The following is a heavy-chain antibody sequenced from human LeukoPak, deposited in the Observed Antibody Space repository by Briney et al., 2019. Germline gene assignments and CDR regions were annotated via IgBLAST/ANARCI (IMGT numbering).Heavy chain of an antibody. Sequence: SETLSLTCAVYGGSFSGFYWSWIRRPPGKGLEWIGEISHRGNTNYNPSLKSRVTIPVDTSKNQFSLDLSSVTAADTAVYFCAREIAAARGAFDIWGQGTLVTVSS. CDR3: AREIAAARGAFDI. CDR1: GGSFSGFY. D-gene: IGHD6-13*01. V-gene: IGHV4-34*01. J-gene: IGHJ3*02. CDR2: ISHRGNT.